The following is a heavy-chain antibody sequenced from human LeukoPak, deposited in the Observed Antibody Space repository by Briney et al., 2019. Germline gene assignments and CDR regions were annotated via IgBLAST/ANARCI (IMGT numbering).Heavy chain of an antibody. Sequence: ASVKVSCKASGYTFTSYGISWVRQAPGQGLEWMGWISAYNGNTNYAQKLQDRVTMTTDTSTSTAYMELRSLRSDDTALYYCARDILVGDGLGSLYWGPGTLVTVSS. CDR1: GYTFTSYG. CDR2: ISAYNGNT. V-gene: IGHV1-18*01. J-gene: IGHJ4*02. D-gene: IGHD3-10*01. CDR3: ARDILVGDGLGSLY.